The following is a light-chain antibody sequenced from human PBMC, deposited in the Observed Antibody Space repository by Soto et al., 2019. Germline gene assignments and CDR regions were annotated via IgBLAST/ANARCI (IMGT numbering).Light chain of an antibody. CDR2: GAY. Sequence: ETVMPQSPATLSVSPGERVTLSCRASQSVRTNLVWYQQSPGQPPRLLIYGAYDRVAGVRVRFSGSGSATDFTLTISGLQYEDCAVYYCQQYNEWPRTFGQGTKLEIK. CDR3: QQYNEWPRT. CDR1: QSVRTN. J-gene: IGKJ2*01. V-gene: IGKV3-15*01.